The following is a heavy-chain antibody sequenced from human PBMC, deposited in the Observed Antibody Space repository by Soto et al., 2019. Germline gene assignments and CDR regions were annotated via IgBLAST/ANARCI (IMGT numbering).Heavy chain of an antibody. J-gene: IGHJ5*02. Sequence: PSETLSLTCAVSGYSISSGYYWGWIRQPPGKGLEWIGSIYHSGSTYYNPSLKSRVTISVDTSKNQFSLKLSSVTAADTAVYYCAGDKNFGYYYASSGYYLKWFDPWGQGTLVTVSS. D-gene: IGHD3-22*01. CDR1: GYSISSGYY. V-gene: IGHV4-38-2*02. CDR2: IYHSGST. CDR3: AGDKNFGYYYASSGYYLKWFDP.